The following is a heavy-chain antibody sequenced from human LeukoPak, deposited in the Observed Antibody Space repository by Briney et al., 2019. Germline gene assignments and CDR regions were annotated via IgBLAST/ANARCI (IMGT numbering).Heavy chain of an antibody. Sequence: ASVKVSCKASAYTLSSYYIHWVRQAPGQGLEWMGIITPSGGRTSYAQKFQGRVTITRDTSTSTVYMELSSLRSDGTAAYYCARAYDSPGYFDYWGQGTPVTVSS. CDR3: ARAYDSPGYFDY. CDR2: ITPSGGRT. D-gene: IGHD2-21*01. V-gene: IGHV1-46*01. J-gene: IGHJ4*02. CDR1: AYTLSSYY.